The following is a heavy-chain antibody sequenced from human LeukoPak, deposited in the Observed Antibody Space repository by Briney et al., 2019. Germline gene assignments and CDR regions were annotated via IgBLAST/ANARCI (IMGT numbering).Heavy chain of an antibody. D-gene: IGHD5-18*01. J-gene: IGHJ4*02. CDR1: GFTFSSYA. CDR2: ISGSGGST. V-gene: IGHV3-23*01. CDR3: ARDNYGVDY. Sequence: PGGSLRLSCAASGFTFSSYAMSWVRQAPGKGLEWVSAISGSGGSTYYADSVEGRFTISRDNSMHTLYLQMNSLRAEDTAVYYCARDNYGVDYWGQGTVVTVSS.